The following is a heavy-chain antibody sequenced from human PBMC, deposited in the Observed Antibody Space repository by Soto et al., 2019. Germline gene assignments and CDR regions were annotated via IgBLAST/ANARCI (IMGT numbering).Heavy chain of an antibody. J-gene: IGHJ6*02. V-gene: IGHV3-11*01. Sequence: GWSLRLSCAASGFTFNDYYRTWIRQAPGKGPECISYISKSSSTIKYAESVKGRFTISRDNAKNSLSLQMNSLRAEDTAVYYCARVGCSGNFCYDGLDVWGQGTAVTVSS. D-gene: IGHD3-22*01. CDR3: ARVGCSGNFCYDGLDV. CDR1: GFTFNDYY. CDR2: ISKSSSTI.